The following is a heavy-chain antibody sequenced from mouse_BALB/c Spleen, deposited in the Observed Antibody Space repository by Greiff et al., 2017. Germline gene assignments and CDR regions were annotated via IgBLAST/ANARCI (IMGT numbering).Heavy chain of an antibody. CDR2: FYPGSGSI. V-gene: IGHV1-62-2*01. Sequence: VQLQQSGAGLVKPGASVKLSCKASGYTFTEYIIHWVKQRSGQGLEWIGWFYPGSGSIKYNEKFKDKATLTADKSSSPVYIELSRLTSEDSAVYYCARHEDRDYRYDGLAYWGQGTLVTVSA. CDR1: GYTFTEYI. J-gene: IGHJ3*01. D-gene: IGHD2-14*01. CDR3: ARHEDRDYRYDGLAY.